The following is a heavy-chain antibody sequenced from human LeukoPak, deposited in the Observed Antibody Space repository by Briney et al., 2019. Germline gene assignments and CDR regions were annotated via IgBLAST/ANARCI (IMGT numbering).Heavy chain of an antibody. CDR3: ARTRQSGRSSSVGDGLDI. CDR2: ISDDGSKI. D-gene: IGHD6-6*01. Sequence: GRSLRLSCAASGSTFSTDAMHWVRQAPGKGLEWVAVISDDGSKIYYADSVKGRFTISRDNSKNTLYLQINSLRHDDTAVYYCARTRQSGRSSSVGDGLDIWGQGTMVTVSS. V-gene: IGHV3-30*04. CDR1: GSTFSTDA. J-gene: IGHJ3*02.